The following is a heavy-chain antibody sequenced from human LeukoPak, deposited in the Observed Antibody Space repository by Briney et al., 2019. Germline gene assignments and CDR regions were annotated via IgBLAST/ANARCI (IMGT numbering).Heavy chain of an antibody. V-gene: IGHV4-59*08. CDR1: GGSISSYY. J-gene: IGHJ5*02. Sequence: PSETLSLTCTVSGGSISSYYWSWIRQPPGKGLEWIGYIYYSGSTYYNPSLKSRVTISVDRSKNQFSLKLSSVTAADTAVYYCARSGGNPSNWFDPWGQGTLVTVSS. D-gene: IGHD4-23*01. CDR3: ARSGGNPSNWFDP. CDR2: IYYSGST.